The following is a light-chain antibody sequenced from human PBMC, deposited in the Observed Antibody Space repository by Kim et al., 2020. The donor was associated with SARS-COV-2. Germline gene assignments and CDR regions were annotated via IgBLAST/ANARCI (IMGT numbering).Light chain of an antibody. Sequence: SPANIATLSCQPSQSVDFKLAWYQQKPGQAPRPLIYDAYTRETGIPGRFSGSGSGTEFTLTIGSLQSDDFALYFCQQSHKWPGITFGQGTRLEIK. J-gene: IGKJ5*01. CDR3: QQSHKWPGIT. V-gene: IGKV3-15*01. CDR1: QSVDFK. CDR2: DAY.